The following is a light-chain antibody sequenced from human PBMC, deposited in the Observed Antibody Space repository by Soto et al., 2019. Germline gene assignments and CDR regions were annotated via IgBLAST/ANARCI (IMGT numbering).Light chain of an antibody. CDR1: QRISTW. V-gene: IGKV1-5*01. J-gene: IGKJ1*01. CDR2: DAS. Sequence: DIPMTQSPSTLSASVGDRVTITCRASQRISTWLAWYQQKPGKAPNLLIYDASSLESGVPSRFSGSGSGTEFTLTISSLQPDDFATYYCQHYNHYSGTFGRGTKVEIK. CDR3: QHYNHYSGT.